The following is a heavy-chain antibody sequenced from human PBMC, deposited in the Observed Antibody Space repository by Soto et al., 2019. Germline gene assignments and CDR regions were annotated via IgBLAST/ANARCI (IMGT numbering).Heavy chain of an antibody. CDR2: IDSHGSGT. V-gene: IGHV3-74*01. Sequence: EVQVVEAGGGLVQPGGSLRLSCAASGFTFSNYWMHWVRQSPGKGLLWVSRIDSHGSGTSYADSVKGRFTISRGNANNMLYLQMSRLRADDTAIYYCARGEEVERWSTDFWGQGTLVTVSS. J-gene: IGHJ4*02. D-gene: IGHD2-15*01. CDR1: GFTFSNYW. CDR3: ARGEEVERWSTDF.